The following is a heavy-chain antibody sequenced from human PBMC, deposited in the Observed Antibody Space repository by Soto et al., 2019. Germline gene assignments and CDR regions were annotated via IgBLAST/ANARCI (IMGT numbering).Heavy chain of an antibody. Sequence: QVQLQESGPGLVKPSETLSLTCTVSRVSISDYFWSWIRQPPGKGLEWIAYIFHTGSTNYNPPLKSRVTLSQDTSKKQFSLKLNSVTAADTAVYYRATQRLCTGGHCWNWFDPWGQGTLVTVSS. CDR1: RVSISDYF. J-gene: IGHJ5*02. CDR3: ATQRLCTGGHCWNWFDP. CDR2: IFHTGST. V-gene: IGHV4-4*09. D-gene: IGHD2-8*02.